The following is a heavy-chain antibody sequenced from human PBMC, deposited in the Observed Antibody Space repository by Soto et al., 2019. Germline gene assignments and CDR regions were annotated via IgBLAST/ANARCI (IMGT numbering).Heavy chain of an antibody. D-gene: IGHD6-13*01. CDR1: GFTFSSYA. CDR3: ARDRTAGWGYYYYGMDV. J-gene: IGHJ6*02. V-gene: IGHV3-30-3*01. Sequence: PGGSLRVSCAASGFTFSSYAMHWVRQAPGKGLEWVAVISYDGSNKYYADSVKGRFTISRDNSKNTLYLQMNSLRAEDTAVYYCARDRTAGWGYYYYGMDVWGQGTTVTVSS. CDR2: ISYDGSNK.